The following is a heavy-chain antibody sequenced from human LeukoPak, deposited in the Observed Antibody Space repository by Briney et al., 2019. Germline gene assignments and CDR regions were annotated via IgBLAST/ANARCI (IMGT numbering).Heavy chain of an antibody. Sequence: PGGSLRLSCAASGFTFSSYSMNWVRQAPGKGLEWVSHISSSSSTIYYADSVKGRFTISRDNAKNSLYLQMNSLRDEDTAVYYCARMGIAVAGTYYYFDSWGQGTLVTVSS. CDR1: GFTFSSYS. J-gene: IGHJ4*02. CDR2: ISSSSSTI. CDR3: ARMGIAVAGTYYYFDS. D-gene: IGHD6-19*01. V-gene: IGHV3-48*02.